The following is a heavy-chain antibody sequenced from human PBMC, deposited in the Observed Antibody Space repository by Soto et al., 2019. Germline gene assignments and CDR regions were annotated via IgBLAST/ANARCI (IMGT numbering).Heavy chain of an antibody. CDR1: GFSISTDSAA. Sequence: SQTLSLTCDISGFSISTDSAAWNLIRQSPSRGLEWLGRTYYRSGWSREYAVSVRGRITINPDTSKNQFSLQLNSVTPEDTAVYYCARAYSSGWFSYFAFWGQGTLFTVSS. V-gene: IGHV6-1*01. CDR3: ARAYSSGWFSYFAF. D-gene: IGHD6-19*01. CDR2: TYYRSGWSR. J-gene: IGHJ4*02.